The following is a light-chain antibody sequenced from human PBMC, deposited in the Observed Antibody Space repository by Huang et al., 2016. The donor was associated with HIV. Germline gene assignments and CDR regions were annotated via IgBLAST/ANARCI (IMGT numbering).Light chain of an antibody. Sequence: IVLTQSPATLSLSPGERATLFCRASQSVSGYLAWYQQKPGQAPRPLIDDASTRATGVPVRFSGSGSGTDFALTISSLEPEDVAVYYCQQRSNWPPVYTFGRGTKLDI. V-gene: IGKV3-11*01. CDR1: QSVSGY. CDR3: QQRSNWPPVYT. CDR2: DAS. J-gene: IGKJ2*01.